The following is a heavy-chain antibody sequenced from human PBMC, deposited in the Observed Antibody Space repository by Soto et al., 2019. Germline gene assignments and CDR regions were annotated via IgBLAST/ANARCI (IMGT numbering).Heavy chain of an antibody. CDR1: GFTFSTYW. CDR2: IKQYGSEK. Sequence: EVQLVESGGGLVQPGGSLTLSCAASGFTFSTYWMSWVRQAPGKGLEWVANIKQYGSEKYYVDSVKGRFTISRDNAKNSVYLQMTSLRAEDTAVYYCAREWSPPLAVFDYWGQGALVTVSS. J-gene: IGHJ4*02. V-gene: IGHV3-7*03. CDR3: AREWSPPLAVFDY. D-gene: IGHD3-3*01.